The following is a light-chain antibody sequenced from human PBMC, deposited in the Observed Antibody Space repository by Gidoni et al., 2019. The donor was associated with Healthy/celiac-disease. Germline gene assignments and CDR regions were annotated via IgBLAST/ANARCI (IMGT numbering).Light chain of an antibody. J-gene: IGLJ2*01. CDR3: YSTDSSGNHRGV. CDR2: EDS. V-gene: IGLV3-10*01. Sequence: SYELTQPPSVSVSPGQPARITCSGDALPKNYAYCYQQKAGQAPVLVIYEDSKRHPGIPERFSGSSSGTMATLTISVAQVEDEADYYCYSTDSSGNHRGVFGGGTKLTVL. CDR1: ALPKNY.